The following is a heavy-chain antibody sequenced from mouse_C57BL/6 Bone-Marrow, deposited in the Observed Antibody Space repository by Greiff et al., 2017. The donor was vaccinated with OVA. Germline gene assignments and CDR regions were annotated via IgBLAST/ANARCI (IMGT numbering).Heavy chain of an antibody. D-gene: IGHD2-1*01. CDR1: GYTFTSYW. CDR2: IYPGNSDN. J-gene: IGHJ2*01. Sequence: EVKLQESGTVLARPGASVKMSCKTSGYTFTSYWMHWVKQRPGQGLEWIGAIYPGNSDNSYNQKFKGTAKLTAATSASTAYMELSSLTNEDSAVYYCTREEDGNYVEDYWGQGTTLTVSS. CDR3: TREEDGNYVEDY. V-gene: IGHV1-5*01.